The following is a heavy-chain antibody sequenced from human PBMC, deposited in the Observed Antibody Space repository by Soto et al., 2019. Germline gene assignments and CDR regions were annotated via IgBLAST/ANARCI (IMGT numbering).Heavy chain of an antibody. CDR2: INPDTGTT. D-gene: IGHD2-21*01. CDR3: ASCPIYGGDSYFAY. Sequence: QVQLVQSGAEVRKPGASVKLSCQASGYTFTHYYIHWVRQAPGQGLEWLGIINPDTGTTSYAQTFQGRVTLTTDTSASTVYWELSGLPAEDTAVYYCASCPIYGGDSYFAYWGQGTLVTVSS. V-gene: IGHV1-46*01. CDR1: GYTFTHYY. J-gene: IGHJ4*02.